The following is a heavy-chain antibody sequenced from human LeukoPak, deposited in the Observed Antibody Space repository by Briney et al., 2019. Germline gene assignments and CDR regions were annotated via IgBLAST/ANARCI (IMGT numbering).Heavy chain of an antibody. V-gene: IGHV5-51*01. CDR1: GYSFTSYW. Sequence: GESLKISCKGSGYSFTSYWTGWVRQMPGKGLEWMGIIYPGDSDTRYSPSFQGQVTISADKSISTAYLRWSSLKASDTAMYYCARHRVDFSSGWTGVDYWGQGTLFTVSS. CDR3: ARHRVDFSSGWTGVDY. D-gene: IGHD6-19*01. J-gene: IGHJ4*02. CDR2: IYPGDSDT.